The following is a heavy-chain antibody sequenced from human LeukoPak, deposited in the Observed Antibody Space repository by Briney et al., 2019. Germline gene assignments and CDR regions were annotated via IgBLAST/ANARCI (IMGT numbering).Heavy chain of an antibody. CDR2: TNTKNGDT. CDR1: GYTFNTYG. J-gene: IGHJ6*04. Sequence: ASVKVSCKTSGYTFNTYGISWVRQAPGQGLEWMGWTNTKNGDTTYAQRLQGRLIMTTDTSTSKAYMELGSLRSDDTAVYYCARDATRGMIVDIAANYYLDVWGKGTPVTVSS. CDR3: ARDATRGMIVDIAANYYLDV. V-gene: IGHV1-18*01. D-gene: IGHD3-22*01.